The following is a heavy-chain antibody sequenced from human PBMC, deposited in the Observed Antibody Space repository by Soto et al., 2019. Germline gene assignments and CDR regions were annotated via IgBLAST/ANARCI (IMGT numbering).Heavy chain of an antibody. CDR2: VSYDGGNE. D-gene: IGHD3-22*01. Sequence: QVQLVESGGGVVQPGRSLRLSCAASGFTFSNFGMHWVRQAPGKGLEWVALVSYDGGNEYYADSVKGRFTISRDNSKNTLYLQMNSLRGEDTAMYYCAKEQVTKDTYYYLGMDVWGQGTTVSVSS. CDR1: GFTFSNFG. J-gene: IGHJ6*02. V-gene: IGHV3-30*18. CDR3: AKEQVTKDTYYYLGMDV.